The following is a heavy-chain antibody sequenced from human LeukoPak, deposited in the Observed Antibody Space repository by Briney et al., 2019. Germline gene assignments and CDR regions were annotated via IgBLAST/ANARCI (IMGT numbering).Heavy chain of an antibody. CDR1: GYTFTGYY. D-gene: IGHD3-9*01. Sequence: GASVKVSCKASGYTFTGYYMHWVRQAPGQGLEWMGWINPNSGGTNYAQKFQGRVTMTRDTSISSAYMELSRLRSDDTAVYYCARDAVNILTGYSSGVDYWDQGTLVTVSS. CDR3: ARDAVNILTGYSSGVDY. CDR2: INPNSGGT. J-gene: IGHJ4*02. V-gene: IGHV1-2*02.